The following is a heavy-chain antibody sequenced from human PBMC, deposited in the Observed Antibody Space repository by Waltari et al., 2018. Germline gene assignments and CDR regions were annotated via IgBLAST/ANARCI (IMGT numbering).Heavy chain of an antibody. J-gene: IGHJ4*02. CDR1: GGSFSGYY. Sequence: QVQLQQWGAGLLKPSETLSLPCAVYGGSFSGYYWSWIRQPPGKGLEWIGEINHSGSTNYNPSLKSRVTISVDTSKNQFSLKLSSVTAADTAVYYCARAHSYWGQGTLVTVSS. CDR3: ARAHSY. CDR2: INHSGST. V-gene: IGHV4-34*01.